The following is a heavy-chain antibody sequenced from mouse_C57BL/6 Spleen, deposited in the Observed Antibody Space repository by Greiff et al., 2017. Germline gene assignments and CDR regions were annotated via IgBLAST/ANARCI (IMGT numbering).Heavy chain of an antibody. D-gene: IGHD1-1*01. Sequence: EVQLQQSGAELVRPGASVKLSCTASGFNIKDDYMHWVKQRPEQGLEWIGWIDPENGDTEYASKFQGKATITADTSSNTAYLQLSSLTSEDTAVDYCTRFTTVAGAMDYWGQGTSVTVSS. V-gene: IGHV14-4*01. CDR3: TRFTTVAGAMDY. CDR2: IDPENGDT. CDR1: GFNIKDDY. J-gene: IGHJ4*01.